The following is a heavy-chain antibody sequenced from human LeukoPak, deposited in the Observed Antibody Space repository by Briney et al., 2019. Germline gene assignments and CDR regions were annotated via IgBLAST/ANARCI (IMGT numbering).Heavy chain of an antibody. D-gene: IGHD2-21*01. CDR2: MNNDGSRT. CDR1: GFTFSSYW. J-gene: IGHJ4*02. CDR3: AGGTFAFEY. Sequence: PGGSLRLSCAAPGFTFSSYWINWVRQAPGKGLVWVSRMNNDGSRTAYADSVKGRFTISRDNARNTLYLQMNRLRAEDTAVYYCAGGTFAFEYWGQGTLVTVSS. V-gene: IGHV3-74*01.